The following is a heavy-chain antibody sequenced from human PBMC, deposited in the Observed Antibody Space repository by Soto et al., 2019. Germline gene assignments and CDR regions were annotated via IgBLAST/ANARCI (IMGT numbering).Heavy chain of an antibody. Sequence: GGSLRLSCAASGFTFSSYAMSWVRQAPGKGLEWVSAISGSGGSTYYADSVKGRFTISRDNSKNTQYLQMNSLRAEDTAVYYCAKDPSSFGLYPEYFDYWGQGTLVTVSS. V-gene: IGHV3-23*01. D-gene: IGHD3-10*01. CDR1: GFTFSSYA. CDR3: AKDPSSFGLYPEYFDY. CDR2: ISGSGGST. J-gene: IGHJ4*02.